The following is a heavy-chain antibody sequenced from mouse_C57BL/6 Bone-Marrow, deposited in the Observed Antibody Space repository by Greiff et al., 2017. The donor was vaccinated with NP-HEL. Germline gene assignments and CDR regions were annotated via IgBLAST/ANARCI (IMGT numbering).Heavy chain of an antibody. J-gene: IGHJ3*01. CDR1: GYTFTDYY. CDR3: ARMVTTPSLAY. CDR2: INPYNGGT. Sequence: VQLQQSGPVLVKPGASVKMSCKASGYTFTDYYMNWVKQSHGKSLEWIGVINPYNGGTSYNQKFKGKATLTVDKSSSTAYMELNSLTSEDSAVYYCARMVTTPSLAYWGQGTLVTVSA. V-gene: IGHV1-19*01. D-gene: IGHD2-2*01.